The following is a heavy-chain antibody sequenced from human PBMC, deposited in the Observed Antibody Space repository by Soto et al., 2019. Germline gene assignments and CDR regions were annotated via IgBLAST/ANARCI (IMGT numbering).Heavy chain of an antibody. J-gene: IGHJ5*02. V-gene: IGHV1-24*01. CDR2: FDPEDGET. Sequence: EASVNVSCKVSGYTLTELSMHWVRQAPGKGLEWMGGFDPEDGETIYAQKFQGRVTMTEDTSTDTAYMELSSLRSEDTAVYYCATVGPRDWFDPWGQGTLVTVSS. CDR3: ATVGPRDWFDP. CDR1: GYTLTELS.